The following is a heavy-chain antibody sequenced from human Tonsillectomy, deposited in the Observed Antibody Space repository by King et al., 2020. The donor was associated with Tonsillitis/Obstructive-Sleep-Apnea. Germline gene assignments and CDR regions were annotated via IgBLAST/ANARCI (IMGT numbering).Heavy chain of an antibody. CDR2: IHQDGREK. J-gene: IGHJ4*02. V-gene: IGHV3-7*04. CDR3: VRDRDKGDYVDF. Sequence: LVESGGGLVQPGGSLRLSCAASGFTFTSYWMSWVRQAPGKGLEWVANIHQDGREKYYVNSVKGRFTISRENAKDSLYLQMNSLRAEDTAVYYCVRDRDKGDYVDFWGQGILVTVSS. D-gene: IGHD4/OR15-4a*01. CDR1: GFTFTSYW.